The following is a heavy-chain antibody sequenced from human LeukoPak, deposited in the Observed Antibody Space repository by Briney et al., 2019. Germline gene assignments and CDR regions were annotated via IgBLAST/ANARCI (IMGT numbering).Heavy chain of an antibody. Sequence: SETLSLTCTVSGGSISGDYWSWIRQPPGKGLEWIGYIYYSESTYYNPSLKSRVTISVDTSKNQSSLKLSSVTAADTAVYYCARLGCSSTSCYPGSYYYYYYGMDVWGQGTTVTVSS. CDR2: IYYSEST. V-gene: IGHV4-59*08. CDR3: ARLGCSSTSCYPGSYYYYYYGMDV. D-gene: IGHD2-2*01. J-gene: IGHJ6*02. CDR1: GGSISGDY.